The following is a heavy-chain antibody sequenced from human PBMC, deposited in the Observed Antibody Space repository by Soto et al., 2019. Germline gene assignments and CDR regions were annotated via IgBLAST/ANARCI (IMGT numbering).Heavy chain of an antibody. Sequence: GGSLRLSCAASGFTFSSYWMSWVRQAPGKGLGWVANIKQDGSEKYYVDSVKGRFTISRDNAKNSLYLQMNSLRAEDTAVYYCAREVRVTWAYYCYGMDVWGQGTTVTVSS. CDR1: GFTFSSYW. J-gene: IGHJ6*02. D-gene: IGHD2-21*02. CDR3: AREVRVTWAYYCYGMDV. V-gene: IGHV3-7*01. CDR2: IKQDGSEK.